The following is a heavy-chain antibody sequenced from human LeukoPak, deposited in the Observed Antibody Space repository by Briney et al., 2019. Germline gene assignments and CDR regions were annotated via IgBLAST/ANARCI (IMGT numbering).Heavy chain of an antibody. Sequence: SETLSLTCIVSGGSISSYYWSWIRQPAGKGLEWIGRIYTSGSTNYNPSLKSRVTMSVDTSKNQFSLKLSSVTAADTAVYYCAGAKLYYYGSGSYYHGYNWFDPWGQGTLVTVSS. CDR1: GGSISSYY. D-gene: IGHD3-10*01. CDR2: IYTSGST. V-gene: IGHV4-4*07. CDR3: AGAKLYYYGSGSYYHGYNWFDP. J-gene: IGHJ5*02.